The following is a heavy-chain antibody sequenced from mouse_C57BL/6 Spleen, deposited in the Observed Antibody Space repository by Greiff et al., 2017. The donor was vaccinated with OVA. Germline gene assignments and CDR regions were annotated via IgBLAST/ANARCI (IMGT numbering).Heavy chain of an antibody. CDR3: ARGLRRYGDV. CDR1: GYTFTSYW. D-gene: IGHD1-1*01. Sequence: VQLQQPGAELVMPGASVKLSCKASGYTFTSYWMHWVKQRPGQGLEWIGEIDPSDSYTNYNQKFKGKSTLTVDKSSSPAYMQLSSLTSEDSAVYYCARGLRRYGDVWGTGTTVTVSS. CDR2: IDPSDSYT. J-gene: IGHJ1*03. V-gene: IGHV1-69*01.